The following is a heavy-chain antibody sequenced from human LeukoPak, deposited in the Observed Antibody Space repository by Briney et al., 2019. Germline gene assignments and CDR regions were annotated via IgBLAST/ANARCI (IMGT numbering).Heavy chain of an antibody. J-gene: IGHJ4*02. CDR1: GFTFSSYG. Sequence: GGSLRLSCAASGFTFSSYGMHWVRQAPGKGLEWVAVIWYDGSNKYYADSVKGRFTISRDNSKNTLYLQMNSLRAEDTAVYYCAKDRRAYYDSSGYYYVFDYWGQGTLVTVSS. D-gene: IGHD3-22*01. V-gene: IGHV3-33*06. CDR2: IWYDGSNK. CDR3: AKDRRAYYDSSGYYYVFDY.